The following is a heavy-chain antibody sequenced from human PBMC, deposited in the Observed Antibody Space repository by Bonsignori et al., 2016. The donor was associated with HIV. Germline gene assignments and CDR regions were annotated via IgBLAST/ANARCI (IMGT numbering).Heavy chain of an antibody. CDR2: LFHGGSP. CDR1: GVPIGSGGYS. Sequence: SETLSLTCGVSGVPIGSGGYSWTWIRQPPGKGLEWVGYLFHGGSPFYSPSLKNRVTISLDTSKNHFFLRLRSVTAADTAVYYCATHTEFADFQAFDYWGQGILVTVSS. D-gene: IGHD2-21*02. V-gene: IGHV4-30-2*01. CDR3: ATHTEFADFQAFDY. J-gene: IGHJ4*02.